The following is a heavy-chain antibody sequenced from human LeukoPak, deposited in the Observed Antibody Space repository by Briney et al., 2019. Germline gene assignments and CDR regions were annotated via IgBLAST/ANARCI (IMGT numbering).Heavy chain of an antibody. CDR3: ARADGIAAAGMSDY. V-gene: IGHV1-18*01. CDR2: ISAYNGNT. CDR1: GYTFTSYG. Sequence: ASVKVSCKASGYTFTSYGISWVRRAPGQGLEWMGWISAYNGNTNYAQKLQGRVTMTTDTSTSTAYMELRSLRSDDTAVYYCARADGIAAAGMSDYWGQGTLVTVSS. D-gene: IGHD6-13*01. J-gene: IGHJ4*02.